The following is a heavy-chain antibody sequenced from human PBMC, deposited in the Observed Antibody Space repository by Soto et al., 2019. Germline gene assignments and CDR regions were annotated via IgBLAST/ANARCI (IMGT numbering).Heavy chain of an antibody. D-gene: IGHD2-15*01. Sequence: PXETLSLTCTVAGCSISSGGFYWSWIRQPPGKGLEWIGYFYYTASTYYNPSLKSRVTISVDTSKNQFSLKLSSVTAADTAVYYCARGAAPFDYWGQGALVTVSS. CDR1: GCSISSGGFY. J-gene: IGHJ4*02. V-gene: IGHV4-30-4*01. CDR2: FYYTAST. CDR3: ARGAAPFDY.